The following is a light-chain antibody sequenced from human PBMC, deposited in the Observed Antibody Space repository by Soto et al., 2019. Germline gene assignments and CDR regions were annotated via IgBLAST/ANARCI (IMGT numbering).Light chain of an antibody. V-gene: IGKV3-20*01. CDR2: DSS. CDR3: QHYDNSPLT. Sequence: EIVLTQSPGTLSSSPGERATLSCRASQSITSKYIAWYQQKPGQAPRLLIHDSSSRATGIPDRFGGSGSGTDCTLTISRLEPEDFAVYYCQHYDNSPLTFGGGTRVYI. CDR1: QSITSKY. J-gene: IGKJ4*01.